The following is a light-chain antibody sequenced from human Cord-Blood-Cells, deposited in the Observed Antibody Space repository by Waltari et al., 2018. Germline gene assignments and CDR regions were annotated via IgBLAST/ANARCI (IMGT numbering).Light chain of an antibody. CDR3: SSYTSSSTVV. CDR1: SSDVGGYNY. Sequence: QSALTQPASVSGSPGQSITISCTGTSSDVGGYNYVSWYQQHPGKAPKLMIYDVSKRPSAVSNRVSGSKSGNTASLTISGLQAEDEADYYCSSYTSSSTVVFGGGTKLTVL. V-gene: IGLV2-14*01. CDR2: DVS. J-gene: IGLJ2*01.